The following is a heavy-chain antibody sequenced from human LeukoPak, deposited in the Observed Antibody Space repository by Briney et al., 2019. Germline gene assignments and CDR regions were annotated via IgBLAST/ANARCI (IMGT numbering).Heavy chain of an antibody. CDR3: ARDQYYGSGSTMSYYYYYYMDV. Sequence: ASVKVSCKASGYTFTGYYMHWVRRAPGQGLEWMGWINPNSGGTNYAQKFQGRVTMTRDTSISTAYMELSRLRSDDTAVYYCARDQYYGSGSTMSYYYYYYMDVWGKGTTVTVSS. D-gene: IGHD3-10*01. J-gene: IGHJ6*03. CDR2: INPNSGGT. CDR1: GYTFTGYY. V-gene: IGHV1-2*02.